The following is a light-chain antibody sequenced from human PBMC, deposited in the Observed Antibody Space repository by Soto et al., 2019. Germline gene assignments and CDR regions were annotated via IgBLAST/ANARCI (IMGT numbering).Light chain of an antibody. CDR2: LIS. V-gene: IGKV2-28*01. J-gene: IGKJ1*01. CDR1: QSLLHSKGYNY. Sequence: DIVMTQSPLSLPVTPGEPASISCRSSQSLLHSKGYNYLDWYLQKPGQSPQLLIFLISNRASGVPDRFSGSGSGTDFTLKISRVEAEDVGVYYCMQALQTPWTFGQGTKVEI. CDR3: MQALQTPWT.